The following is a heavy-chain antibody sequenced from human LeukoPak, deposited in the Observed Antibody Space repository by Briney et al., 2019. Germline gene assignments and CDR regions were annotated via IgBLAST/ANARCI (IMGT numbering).Heavy chain of an antibody. Sequence: GESLKISRKGSGFSFSSYWIAWVRQMPGKGLEWMGIIFGGDSETRYSPSFQGQVTMAADKSISAAFLQWSSLKASDTAMYYCARLDSASYSYWGQGTLVTVSS. J-gene: IGHJ4*02. V-gene: IGHV5-51*01. D-gene: IGHD1-26*01. CDR1: GFSFSSYW. CDR2: IFGGDSET. CDR3: ARLDSASYSY.